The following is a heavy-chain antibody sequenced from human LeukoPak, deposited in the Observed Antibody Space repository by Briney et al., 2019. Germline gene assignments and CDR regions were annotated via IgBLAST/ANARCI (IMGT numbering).Heavy chain of an antibody. V-gene: IGHV3-21*01. CDR2: ISSSGTYI. CDR3: ARDTLGSSSWSGN. CDR1: GFTFSSYS. D-gene: IGHD2-2*01. J-gene: IGHJ4*02. Sequence: PGGSLRLSCAASGFTFSSYSMNWVRQAPGKGLEWVSSISSSGTYIYYTDSVKGRFTISRDNAKNSLYLQMNSLRAEDTAVYYCARDTLGSSSWSGNWGQGTLVTVSS.